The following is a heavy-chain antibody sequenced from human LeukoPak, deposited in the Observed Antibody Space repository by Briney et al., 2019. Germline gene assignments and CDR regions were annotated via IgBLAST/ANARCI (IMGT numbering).Heavy chain of an antibody. J-gene: IGHJ3*02. CDR3: AREYDSGAFDI. CDR2: ISSSSSYI. D-gene: IGHD3-22*01. CDR1: GFTFSSYA. V-gene: IGHV3-21*01. Sequence: GGSLRLSCAASGFTFSSYAMSWVRQAPGKGLEWVSSISSSSSYIYYADSVKGRFTISRDNAKNSLYLQMNSLRAEDTAVYYCAREYDSGAFDIWGQGTMVTVSS.